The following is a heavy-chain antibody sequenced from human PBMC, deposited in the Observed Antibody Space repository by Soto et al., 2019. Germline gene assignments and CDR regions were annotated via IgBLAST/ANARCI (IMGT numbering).Heavy chain of an antibody. CDR3: ARTMTIFGYDSGWFDP. CDR2: IFSNDEK. V-gene: IGHV2-26*01. J-gene: IGHJ5*02. Sequence: QVTLKESGPVLVKPTETLTLTCTVSGFSLSDVRMGVSWIRQPPGKALEWLAHIFSNDEKSYSTSLKSRLTIAKDTSKSQVVLTMTNMDPVDTATYYCARTMTIFGYDSGWFDPWGQGTLVTVSS. CDR1: GFSLSDVRMG. D-gene: IGHD3-3*02.